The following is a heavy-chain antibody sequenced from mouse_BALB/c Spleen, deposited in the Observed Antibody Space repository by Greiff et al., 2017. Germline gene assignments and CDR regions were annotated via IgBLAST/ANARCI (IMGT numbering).Heavy chain of an antibody. CDR1: GYTFSSYW. CDR2: ILPGSGST. V-gene: IGHV1-9*01. CDR3: AREGAHYYGSGFAY. D-gene: IGHD1-1*01. Sequence: VQLQQSGAELMKPGASVKISCKATGYTFSSYWIEWVKQRPGHGLEWIGEILPGSGSTNYNEKFKGKATFTADTSSNTAYMQLSSLTSEDSAVYYCAREGAHYYGSGFAYWGQGTLVTVSA. J-gene: IGHJ3*01.